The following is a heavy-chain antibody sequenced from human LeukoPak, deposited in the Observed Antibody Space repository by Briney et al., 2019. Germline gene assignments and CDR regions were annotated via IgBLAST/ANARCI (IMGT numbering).Heavy chain of an antibody. CDR2: INAGNGNT. V-gene: IGHV1-3*01. Sequence: ASVKVSCKASGYTFTSYAMHWVRQAPGQRLEWMGWINAGNGNTKYSQKFQGRVTITRDTAASTAYMELSRLRSEDTGVYSCARAATPRITTFRVVKETWFAPWGPGTPVTVSS. J-gene: IGHJ5*02. CDR1: GYTFTSYA. D-gene: IGHD3-3*01. CDR3: ARAATPRITTFRVVKETWFAP.